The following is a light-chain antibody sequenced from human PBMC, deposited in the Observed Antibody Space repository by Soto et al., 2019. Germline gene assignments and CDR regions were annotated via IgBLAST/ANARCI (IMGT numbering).Light chain of an antibody. CDR1: GNDVGAYNY. CDR2: DVT. CDR3: CSYAGGYIYL. Sequence: QSVPPQPRFVSGSPGPSVTISCTGTGNDVGAYNYVSWYQQHPGRPPKLMIYDVTKWPSGVPERFSGSKSGNTASLTISGLQAEDEADYFCCSYAGGYIYLFGTGTKV. J-gene: IGLJ1*01. V-gene: IGLV2-11*01.